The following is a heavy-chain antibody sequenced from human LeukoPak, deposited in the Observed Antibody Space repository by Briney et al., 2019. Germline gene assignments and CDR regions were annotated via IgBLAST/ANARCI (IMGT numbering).Heavy chain of an antibody. V-gene: IGHV4-31*03. D-gene: IGHD2-2*03. CDR3: ARDTHLDIVVVPADQGYFDL. Sequence: SPTLSLTCTVSGGSISSGGYYWSWIRQHPGKGLEWIGYIYYSGSTYYNPSLKSRVTISVDTSKNQFSLKLSSVTAADTAVYYCARDTHLDIVVVPADQGYFDLWGRGTLVTVSS. CDR1: GGSISSGGYY. J-gene: IGHJ2*01. CDR2: IYYSGST.